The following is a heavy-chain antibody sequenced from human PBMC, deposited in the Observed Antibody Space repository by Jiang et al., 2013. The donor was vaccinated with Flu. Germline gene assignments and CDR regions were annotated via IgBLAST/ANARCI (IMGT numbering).Heavy chain of an antibody. CDR3: ARVEDCMVRGVIWCYGMDV. D-gene: IGHD3-10*01. V-gene: IGHV6-1*01. CDR1: GDSVSSNSAA. CDR2: TYYRSKWYN. J-gene: IGHJ6*04. Sequence: QTLSLTCAISGDSVSSNSAAWNWIRQSPSRGLEWLGRTYYRSKWYNDYAVSVKSRITINPDTSKNQFSLQLNSVTPEDTAVYYCARVEDCMVRGVIWCYGMDVWGKGTTVTVSS.